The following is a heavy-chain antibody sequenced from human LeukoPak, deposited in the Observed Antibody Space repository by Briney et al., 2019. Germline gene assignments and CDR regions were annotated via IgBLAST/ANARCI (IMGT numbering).Heavy chain of an antibody. CDR1: GYSFSNYG. D-gene: IGHD6-25*01. CDR2: ISAADGDR. V-gene: IGHV1-18*01. CDR3: ARLIRAAALIDY. Sequence: ASVKVSCKASGYSFSNYGVTWVRQAPGQGLEWMGWISAADGDRDYVQKFQGRLTLTTDTSTRTAYMDLRSLRSDDTAVYYCARLIRAAALIDYWGQGTLVTVSS. J-gene: IGHJ4*02.